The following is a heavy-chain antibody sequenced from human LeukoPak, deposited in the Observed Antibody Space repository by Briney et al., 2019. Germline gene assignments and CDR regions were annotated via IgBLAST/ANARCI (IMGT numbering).Heavy chain of an antibody. CDR1: GFTFSSYG. J-gene: IGHJ4*02. Sequence: PGGSLRLSCAASGFTFSSYGMHWVRQAPGKGLEWVAVIWYDGSNKYYADSVKGRFTISRDNSKNTLYLQMNSLRAEDTAVYYCASTSGWYEPIDYWGREPWSPSPQ. V-gene: IGHV3-33*01. D-gene: IGHD6-19*01. CDR3: ASTSGWYEPIDY. CDR2: IWYDGSNK.